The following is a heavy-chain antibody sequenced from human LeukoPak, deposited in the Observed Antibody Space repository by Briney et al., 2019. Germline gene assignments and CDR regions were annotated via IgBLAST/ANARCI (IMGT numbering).Heavy chain of an antibody. J-gene: IGHJ6*02. D-gene: IGHD1-14*01. CDR2: IYDSEST. Sequence: SETLSLTCTVSGGSISSYFWTWIRQPPGKGLEWIGYIYDSESTDYNPSLRSRVTISVETSKNQFSLKLSSVTAADTAVYYCARDRGRHKYYYGMDVWGQGTTVTVSS. V-gene: IGHV4-59*01. CDR1: GGSISSYF. CDR3: ARDRGRHKYYYGMDV.